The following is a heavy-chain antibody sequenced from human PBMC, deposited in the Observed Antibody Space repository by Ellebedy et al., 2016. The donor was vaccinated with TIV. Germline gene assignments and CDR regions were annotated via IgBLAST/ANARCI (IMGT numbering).Heavy chain of an antibody. CDR2: INSDGSTP. D-gene: IGHD3-10*01. J-gene: IGHJ4*02. CDR1: GFTFSSYW. Sequence: GESLKISCAASGFTFSSYWMHWVRQAPGKGLVWVSRINSDGSTPIYADSVKGRFTVSRDNAKNMLYLQMNSLRAEDTAVYYCARSGGSGNIGDWGQGNLVTVSS. V-gene: IGHV3-74*01. CDR3: ARSGGSGNIGD.